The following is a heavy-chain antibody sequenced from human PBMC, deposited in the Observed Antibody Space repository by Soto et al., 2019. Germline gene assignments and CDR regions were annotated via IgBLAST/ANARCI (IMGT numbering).Heavy chain of an antibody. CDR2: ISSSSSYI. CDR3: ARDHDFWSGYYIY. CDR1: GGTFISYS. V-gene: IGHV3-21*01. Sequence: GGSLRLSCAASGGTFISYSMNWVRQAPGKGLEWVSSISSSSSYIYYADSVKGRFTISRDNAKNSLYLQMNSLRAEDTAVYYYARDHDFWSGYYIYWGQGTLVTVSS. D-gene: IGHD3-3*01. J-gene: IGHJ4*02.